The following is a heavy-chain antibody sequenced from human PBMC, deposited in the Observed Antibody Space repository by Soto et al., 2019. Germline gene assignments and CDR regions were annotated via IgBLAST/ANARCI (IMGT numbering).Heavy chain of an antibody. J-gene: IGHJ4*02. CDR2: FSSTGST. V-gene: IGHV4-59*01. D-gene: IGHD6-13*01. CDR1: GASITYYY. CDR3: ARGGGSPHHNHEFDF. Sequence: SETLSLTCAVSGASITYYYWNWIRQPPGRGLEWIVSFSSTGSTVYNPSLRSRVTISLDTSKNQFSLTLNSVTAADTAVYYCARGGGSPHHNHEFDFWGQGTLVTVSS.